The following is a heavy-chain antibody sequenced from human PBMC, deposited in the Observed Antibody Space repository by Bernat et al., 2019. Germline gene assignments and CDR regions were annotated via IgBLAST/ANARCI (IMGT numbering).Heavy chain of an antibody. CDR3: ARSAQLVPFDY. CDR2: INHSGST. V-gene: IGHV4-34*01. Sequence: QVQLQQWGAGLLKPSETLSLTCAVYGGSLSGYYWSWIRQPPGKGLEWVGEINHSGSTNYNPPLKVRVTISVYTSKNQFSLKLSSVTASDTAVYYCARSAQLVPFDYWGQGTLVTVSS. J-gene: IGHJ4*02. D-gene: IGHD6-13*01. CDR1: GGSLSGYY.